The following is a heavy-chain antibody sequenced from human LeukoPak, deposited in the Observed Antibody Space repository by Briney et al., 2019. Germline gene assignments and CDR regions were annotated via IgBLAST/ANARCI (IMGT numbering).Heavy chain of an antibody. J-gene: IGHJ3*02. Sequence: GGSLRLSCAASGFSFSTYNMNWVRQAPGKGLEWVSSISSSSSYIYYADSVKGRFTISRDNAKNSLYLQMNSLRAEDTAVYYCARVGVLVTAFDIWGQGTMVTVSS. V-gene: IGHV3-21*01. D-gene: IGHD3-16*01. CDR1: GFSFSTYN. CDR3: ARVGVLVTAFDI. CDR2: ISSSSSYI.